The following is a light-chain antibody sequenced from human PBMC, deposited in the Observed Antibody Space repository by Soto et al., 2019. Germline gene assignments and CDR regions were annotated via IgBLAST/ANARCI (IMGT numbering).Light chain of an antibody. V-gene: IGKV3-20*01. CDR3: QWYVISPPEYT. J-gene: IGKJ2*01. CDR1: QSISNNY. Sequence: ETVLTQSPGTLSLSPGERATLSCRAGQSISNNYLSWYQQKPGQAPRLLIHDASNRATGIPDRFSGSGSETDFTLTISRLEPEDFAVYYYQWYVISPPEYTFGQGTMLEI. CDR2: DAS.